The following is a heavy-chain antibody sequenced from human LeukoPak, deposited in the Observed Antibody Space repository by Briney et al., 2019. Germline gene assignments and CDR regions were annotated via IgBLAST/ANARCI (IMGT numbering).Heavy chain of an antibody. CDR2: ISAYNGNR. Sequence: ASVKVSCKASGYTFTSYGISWVRQAPGRGLEWMGWISAYNGNRNYAQKFQGRVTMTTDTSTSTAYMELRSLRSDDTAVYYCARAYYYDRSGSNFDYWGQETLVTVSS. D-gene: IGHD3-22*01. J-gene: IGHJ4*02. V-gene: IGHV1-18*01. CDR3: ARAYYYDRSGSNFDY. CDR1: GYTFTSYG.